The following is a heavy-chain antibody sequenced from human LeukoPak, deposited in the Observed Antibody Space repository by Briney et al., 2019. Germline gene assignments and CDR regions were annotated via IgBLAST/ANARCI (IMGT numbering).Heavy chain of an antibody. CDR2: INHSGST. CDR3: ASSRTLDY. V-gene: IGHV4-34*01. J-gene: IGHJ4*02. CDR1: GGSFSGYC. Sequence: PSETLSLTCAVYGGSFSGYCWSWIRQPPGKGLEWIGEINHSGSTNYNPSLKSRVTISVDTSKNQFSLELSSVTAADTAVYYCASSRTLDYWGQGTLVTVSS.